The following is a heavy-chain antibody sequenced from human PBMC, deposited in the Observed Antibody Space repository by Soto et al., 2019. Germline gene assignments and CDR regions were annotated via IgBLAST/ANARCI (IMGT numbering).Heavy chain of an antibody. CDR2: INPSGGST. J-gene: IGHJ4*02. Sequence: QVQLVQSGAEVKKPGASVKISCKASGDTFTSYYMHWVRQAPGQGLEWMGIINPSGGSTNYAQMLQDRVGMARGTSTGTVAMELNSLRSEATGVYLWAIPPLTRCIHAVCYQLDHWGQGTLVSVSS. CDR1: GDTFTSYY. V-gene: IGHV1-46*01. CDR3: AIPPLTRCIHAVCYQLDH. D-gene: IGHD2-8*01.